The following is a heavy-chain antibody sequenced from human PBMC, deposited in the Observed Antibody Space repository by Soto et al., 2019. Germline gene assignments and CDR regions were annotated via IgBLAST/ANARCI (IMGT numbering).Heavy chain of an antibody. J-gene: IGHJ6*02. V-gene: IGHV1-2*04. CDR3: ARDLGKTHYYGLDV. CDR1: GYTFTGYY. Sequence: ASVKVSCKXSGYTFTGYYIHWVRQAPGQGLEWMGWINPNSGGTNYAQKFQGWVTLTRDTSISTAYLELSRLRSDDTAVYYCARDLGKTHYYGLDVWGQGTTVTVSS. CDR2: INPNSGGT.